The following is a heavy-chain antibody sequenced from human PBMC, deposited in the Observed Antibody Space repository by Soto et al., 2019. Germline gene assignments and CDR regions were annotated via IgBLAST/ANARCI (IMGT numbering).Heavy chain of an antibody. D-gene: IGHD6-6*01. CDR3: AREFEAARQAYFDY. J-gene: IGHJ4*02. Sequence: SETLCLTCSVSCYSISSGYYCGWFRHPPGKGLEWIGSIYHSGSTYYNPSLKSRVTISVDTSKNQFSLKLSSVTATDTAVYYCAREFEAARQAYFDYWGQGALVTVSS. V-gene: IGHV4-38-2*02. CDR2: IYHSGST. CDR1: CYSISSGYY.